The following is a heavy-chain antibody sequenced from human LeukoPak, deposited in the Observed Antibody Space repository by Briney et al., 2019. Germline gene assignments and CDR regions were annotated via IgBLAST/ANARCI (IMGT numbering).Heavy chain of an antibody. CDR2: INPNSGGT. J-gene: IGHJ6*03. D-gene: IGHD3-3*01. V-gene: IGHV1-2*02. CDR1: GYTFTDYY. CDR3: ARDTARITIFGVAKYMDV. Sequence: ASVKVSCKASGYTFTDYYIHWVRQAPGQGLEWMGWINPNSGGTKYAQKFQGRVTMTGDTSISLAYMELSRLRSDDTAVYYCARDTARITIFGVAKYMDVWGKGTTVTVSS.